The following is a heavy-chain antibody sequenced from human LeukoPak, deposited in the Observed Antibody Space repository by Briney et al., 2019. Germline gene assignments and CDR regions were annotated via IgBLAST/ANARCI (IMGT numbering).Heavy chain of an antibody. V-gene: IGHV3-66*01. CDR1: GFTVSSNY. CDR2: IYSGGST. D-gene: IGHD6-19*01. Sequence: PGGSLRLSCAASGFTVSSNYMSWVRQAPGKGLEWVSVIYSGGSTYYADSVKGRFTISRDNSKNTLYLQMNSLRAEDTAVYYCAREVAVAGTRGNYFDYWGQGTLVTVSS. CDR3: AREVAVAGTRGNYFDY. J-gene: IGHJ4*02.